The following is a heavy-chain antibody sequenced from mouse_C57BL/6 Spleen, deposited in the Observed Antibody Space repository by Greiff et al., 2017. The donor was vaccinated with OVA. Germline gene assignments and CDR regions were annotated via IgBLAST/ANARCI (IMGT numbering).Heavy chain of an antibody. CDR3: AIGRWDY. V-gene: IGHV5-4*03. CDR1: GFTFSGYA. CDR2: ISDGGSYT. J-gene: IGHJ2*01. D-gene: IGHD1-1*02. Sequence: EVKLVESGGGLVKPGGSLKLSCAASGFTFSGYAMSWVRQTPEKRLEWVATISDGGSYTYYPDNVKGRFTISRDNAKNTLYLQMSNLKSEDTAMYYCAIGRWDYWGQGTTLTVSS.